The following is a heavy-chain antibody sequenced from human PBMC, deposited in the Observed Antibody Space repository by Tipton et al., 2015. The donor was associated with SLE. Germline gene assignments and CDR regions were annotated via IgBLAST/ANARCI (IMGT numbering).Heavy chain of an antibody. D-gene: IGHD2-15*01. CDR1: GGSITTYY. J-gene: IGHJ2*01. Sequence: TLSLTCTVSGGSITTYYWNWIRQPPGKGLEWIGNMYESGSTNYNPSLKSRVAIFVDTSTNQFSLRLSSVTAADSAVYYCARYSLTNWHLDLWGRGTLVTVSS. V-gene: IGHV4-59*01. CDR3: ARYSLTNWHLDL. CDR2: MYESGST.